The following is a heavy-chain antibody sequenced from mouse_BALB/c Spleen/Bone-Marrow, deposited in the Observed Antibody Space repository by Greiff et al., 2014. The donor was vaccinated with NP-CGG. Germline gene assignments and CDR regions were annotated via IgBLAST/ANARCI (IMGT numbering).Heavy chain of an antibody. CDR2: IDPYSGGT. CDR3: SRGVLAYFDY. D-gene: IGHD2-14*01. Sequence: EVQLVESGPELVKPGASVKVSCKASGYAFTNYNMNWVKQSHGKSLEWIGYIDPYSGGTNYNQKFRGKATLTVDKSPSTAYMHLNSLTSEDSAVYYCSRGVLAYFDYWGQGTTLTVSS. CDR1: GYAFTNYN. V-gene: IGHV1S135*01. J-gene: IGHJ2*01.